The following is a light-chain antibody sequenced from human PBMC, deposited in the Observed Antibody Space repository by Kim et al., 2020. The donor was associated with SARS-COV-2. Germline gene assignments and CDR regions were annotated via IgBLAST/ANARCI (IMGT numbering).Light chain of an antibody. Sequence: GQSLNRSCTGTSSDVESYTLVSWYQQHPGKAPKLMIYEVRKRPSGVSNRFSGSKSGNTASLTISGLQAEDEADYYCCSYAGSSTLVFGGGTQLTVL. V-gene: IGLV2-23*02. J-gene: IGLJ3*02. CDR2: EVR. CDR3: CSYAGSSTLV. CDR1: SSDVESYTL.